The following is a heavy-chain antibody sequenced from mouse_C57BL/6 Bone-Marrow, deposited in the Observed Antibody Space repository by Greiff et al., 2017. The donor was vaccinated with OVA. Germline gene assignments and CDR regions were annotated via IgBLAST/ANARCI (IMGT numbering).Heavy chain of an antibody. J-gene: IGHJ1*03. V-gene: IGHV1-76*01. CDR2: IYPGSGNT. Sequence: VQLQQSGAELVRPGASVKLSCKASGYTFTDYYINWVKQRPGQGLEWIARIYPGSGNTYYNEKFKGKATLTAEKSSSTAYMQLSSLTSEDSAVYFCASPYPGYFDVWGTGTTVTVSS. CDR3: ASPYPGYFDV. D-gene: IGHD6-5*01. CDR1: GYTFTDYY.